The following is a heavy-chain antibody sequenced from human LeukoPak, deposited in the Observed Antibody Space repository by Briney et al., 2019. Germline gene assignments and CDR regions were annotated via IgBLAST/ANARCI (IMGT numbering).Heavy chain of an antibody. CDR1: GGSFSGYY. CDR3: ARGGGYSYGQMRGYFDY. Sequence: PSETLSLTCAVYGGSFSGYYWSWIRQPPGKGLEWIGEINHSGSTNYNPSLKSRVTISVDTSKNQSSLKLSSVTAADTAVYYCARGGGYSYGQMRGYFDYWGQGTLVTVSS. D-gene: IGHD5-18*01. V-gene: IGHV4-34*01. CDR2: INHSGST. J-gene: IGHJ4*02.